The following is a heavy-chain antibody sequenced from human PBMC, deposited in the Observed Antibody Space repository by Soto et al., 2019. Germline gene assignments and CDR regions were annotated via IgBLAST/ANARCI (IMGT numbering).Heavy chain of an antibody. J-gene: IGHJ5*02. D-gene: IGHD1-26*01. CDR2: ISGSGFKK. CDR1: GFIFENFG. Sequence: QPGGSLRLSCAASGFIFENFGMSWVRQAPGKGLEWISSISGSGFKKYYADSVKGRFTISRDNSKSTVYLELNNLSAEDTAVYHCAKNQGVELVPLATVDWFDPWGQGSVVNVS. CDR3: AKNQGVELVPLATVDWFDP. V-gene: IGHV3-23*01.